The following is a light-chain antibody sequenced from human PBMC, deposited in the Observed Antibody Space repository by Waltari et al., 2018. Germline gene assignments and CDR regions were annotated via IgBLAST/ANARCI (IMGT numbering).Light chain of an antibody. CDR3: YSTADHDLGV. V-gene: IGLV3-27*01. J-gene: IGLJ1*01. CDR1: ILSNRY. CDR2: QET. Sequence: SYELTQPSSVSVSLGQTATITCSGDILSNRYVRWFQQKAGQPPVLVIYQETERPSGIPERFSGSSSGTTVTLTISGAQVEDEADYYCYSTADHDLGVFAAGTKVTVL.